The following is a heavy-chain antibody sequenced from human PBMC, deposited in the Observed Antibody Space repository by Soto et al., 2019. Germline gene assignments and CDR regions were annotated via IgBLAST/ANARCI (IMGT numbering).Heavy chain of an antibody. J-gene: IGHJ3*02. CDR2: ISSSSSYI. D-gene: IGHD6-13*01. V-gene: IGHV3-21*01. Sequence: EVQLVESGGGLVKPGGSLRPSCAAPGFTFSTYNMKWVRPAPGKGLEWVSSISSSSSYIYYADSVKGRFTISRDNAKNSLYLQMNSLRAEDTAVYYCAREEAEQQHAFDIWGQGTMVTVSS. CDR3: AREEAEQQHAFDI. CDR1: GFTFSTYN.